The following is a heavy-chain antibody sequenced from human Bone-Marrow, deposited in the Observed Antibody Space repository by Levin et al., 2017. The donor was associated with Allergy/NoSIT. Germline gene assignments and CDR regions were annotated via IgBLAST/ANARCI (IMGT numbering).Heavy chain of an antibody. J-gene: IGHJ5*02. CDR3: ARVGCSSTSCYVGNWFDP. D-gene: IGHD2-2*01. CDR1: GYTFNSYA. V-gene: IGHV1-18*01. CDR2: INTYNGNT. Sequence: AASVKVSCKASGYTFNSYALSWVRQAPGQGLEWLAWINTYNGNTNYAQKVQGRVTLTTDTSTNTAYMELRSLRSDDTAVYYCARVGCSSTSCYVGNWFDPWAREPWSPSPQ.